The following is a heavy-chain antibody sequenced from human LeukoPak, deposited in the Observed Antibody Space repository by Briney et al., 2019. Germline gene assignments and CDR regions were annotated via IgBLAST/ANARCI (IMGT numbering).Heavy chain of an antibody. CDR1: GFTFSSYA. J-gene: IGHJ4*02. Sequence: GGSLRLSCAASGFTFSSYAMGWVRQAPGKGLEWVSAISGSGGSTYYADSVKGRFTISRDNSKNTLYLQMNSLRAEDTAVYYCASSQGRYCSGGSCYSFAGDFDYWGRGTLVTVSS. CDR2: ISGSGGST. D-gene: IGHD2-15*01. CDR3: ASSQGRYCSGGSCYSFAGDFDY. V-gene: IGHV3-23*01.